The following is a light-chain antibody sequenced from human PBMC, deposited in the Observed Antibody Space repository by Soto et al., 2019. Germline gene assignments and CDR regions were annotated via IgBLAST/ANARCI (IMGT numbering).Light chain of an antibody. CDR2: GAS. CDR3: QQYNNWPPLT. CDR1: QSVDNY. J-gene: IGKJ4*01. Sequence: TRCRGPLSRSPGERGTLSCRASQSVDNYLDWYQQKPGQAPRLLIYGASTRATGVPARFSGSGFGTEFTLTISSLQSEDFAVYYCQQYNNWPPLTFGGGTKVDIK. V-gene: IGKV3-15*01.